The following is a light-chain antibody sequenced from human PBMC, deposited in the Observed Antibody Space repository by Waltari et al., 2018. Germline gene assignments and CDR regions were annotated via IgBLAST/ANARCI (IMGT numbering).Light chain of an antibody. CDR1: SSHFGAGDG. CDR3: QSVDSSLSGHHV. J-gene: IGLJ1*01. V-gene: IGLV1-40*01. CDR2: GDD. Sequence: QSVLTQPPSVSGAPGQRVTISCTGTSSHFGAGDGGHWCQHVPGTTPKTLIFPEPGPTPLVCGDDIRPSWLPDRSSGSRAWTSASLAIAGLQAGEGAGYYCQSVDSSLSGHHVFGTGTKVTVL.